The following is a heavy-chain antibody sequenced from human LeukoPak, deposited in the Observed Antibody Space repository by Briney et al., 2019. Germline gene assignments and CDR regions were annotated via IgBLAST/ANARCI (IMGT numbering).Heavy chain of an antibody. D-gene: IGHD3-3*01. CDR2: IKSKTDGGTT. J-gene: IGHJ4*02. V-gene: IGHV3-15*01. CDR1: GFTFSNSC. Sequence: GGSLRLSCAASGFTFSNSCMSGVRQAPGKGLEGVGRIKSKTDGGTTDYAAPVKGRFTISRDDSQHTLYLQMTSLKTDDPAVYYCTTDGALSYYDFWSGPDYADYWGQGPLVTVSS. CDR3: TTDGALSYYDFWSGPDYADY.